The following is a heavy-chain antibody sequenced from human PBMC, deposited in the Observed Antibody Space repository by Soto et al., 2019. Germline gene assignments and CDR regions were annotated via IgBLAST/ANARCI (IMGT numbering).Heavy chain of an antibody. CDR3: ARHFPYFDY. J-gene: IGHJ4*02. CDR2: VYHTVRT. CDR1: GGSFKSGSYS. D-gene: IGHD3-3*02. V-gene: IGHV4-61*01. Sequence: SETLSLTCTVSGGSFKSGSYSWSWIPQPPGKGLEWIGYVYHTVRTSYNPSLKSRVSISMDTSKNQFSLNLDSVTAADTAVYFCARHFPYFDYWGKGTLLNNSS.